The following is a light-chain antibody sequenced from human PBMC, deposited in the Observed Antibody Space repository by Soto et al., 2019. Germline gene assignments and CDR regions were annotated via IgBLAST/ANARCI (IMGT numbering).Light chain of an antibody. Sequence: DIQMTQSPSALSASVGDRVTITCRASESASKWVAWYQQKPGRSPTLLIYKASTLQSGVPSRFSGSGSGTEFTLTISSLQPDDFAIYYCQQYNSYFMWTFGQGTKVEIK. J-gene: IGKJ1*01. CDR1: ESASKW. CDR2: KAS. V-gene: IGKV1-5*03. CDR3: QQYNSYFMWT.